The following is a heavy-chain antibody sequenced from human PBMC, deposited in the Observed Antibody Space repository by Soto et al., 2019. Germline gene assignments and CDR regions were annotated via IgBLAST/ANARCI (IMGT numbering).Heavy chain of an antibody. D-gene: IGHD6-19*01. CDR1: GFTFSSYG. J-gene: IGHJ4*02. CDR3: ARDGGIAVAGRAPLGY. CDR2: IWYDGSNK. V-gene: IGHV3-33*01. Sequence: GSLRLSCAASGFTFSSYGMHWVRQAPGKGLEWVAVIWYDGSNKYYADSVKGRFTISRDNSKNTLYLQMNSLRAEDTAVYYCARDGGIAVAGRAPLGYWGQGTLVTVSS.